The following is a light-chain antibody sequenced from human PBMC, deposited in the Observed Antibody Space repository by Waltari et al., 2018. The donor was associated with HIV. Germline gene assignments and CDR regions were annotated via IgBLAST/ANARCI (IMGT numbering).Light chain of an antibody. Sequence: DIQLTQSPSFLSASVGDRVTITCRASQGINSALVWYQQKPGKVPELLIYTASTLQSGVPSRFSGSTSGTEFTLTISSLQPEDFTTYYCQQLHTDPYTFGQGTKLEIK. V-gene: IGKV1-9*01. J-gene: IGKJ2*01. CDR2: TAS. CDR3: QQLHTDPYT. CDR1: QGINSA.